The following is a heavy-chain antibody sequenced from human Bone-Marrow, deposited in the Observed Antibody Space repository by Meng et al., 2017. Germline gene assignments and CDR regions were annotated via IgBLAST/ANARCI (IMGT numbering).Heavy chain of an antibody. Sequence: QVQLQQWGAGLLKPSETLSLTCAVYGGTFSDYYWSWIRQPPGKGLEWIAYIHYSGSTYYSPSLKSRVTISVDTSKNQLSLKLSSMTAADTAVYYCARYVFDSSSLYSNWFDPWGQGTLVTVSS. CDR3: ARYVFDSSSLYSNWFDP. J-gene: IGHJ5*02. V-gene: IGHV4-34*08. CDR1: GGTFSDYY. CDR2: IHYSGST. D-gene: IGHD3-22*01.